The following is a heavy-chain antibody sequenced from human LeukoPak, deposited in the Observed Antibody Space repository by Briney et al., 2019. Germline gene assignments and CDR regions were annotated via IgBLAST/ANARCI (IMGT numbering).Heavy chain of an antibody. V-gene: IGHV4-61*02. CDR2: IYTSGST. CDR3: ASRIIYDSSGYYGDY. Sequence: PSQTLSLTCTVSGGSISSGSYYWSWIRQPAGKGLEWIGRIYTSGSTNYNPSLKSRVTISVDTSKNQFSLKLSSVTAAGTAVYYCASRIIYDSSGYYGDYWGQGTLVTVSS. D-gene: IGHD3-22*01. CDR1: GGSISSGSYY. J-gene: IGHJ4*02.